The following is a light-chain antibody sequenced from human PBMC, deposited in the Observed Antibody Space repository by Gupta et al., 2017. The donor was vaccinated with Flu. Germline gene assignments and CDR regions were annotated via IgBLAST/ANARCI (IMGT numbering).Light chain of an antibody. J-gene: IGKJ1*01. CDR2: KAP. CDR1: QSISSW. Sequence: DIPMTQSPSTLSASVGDRVTITCRASQSISSWLAWYQQKPGKAPKLLIYKAPSLESGVPSRFSGSGSGTEFTLTISSLQPDDFATYYCQQYNSGAFGQGTKVEIK. CDR3: QQYNSGA. V-gene: IGKV1-5*03.